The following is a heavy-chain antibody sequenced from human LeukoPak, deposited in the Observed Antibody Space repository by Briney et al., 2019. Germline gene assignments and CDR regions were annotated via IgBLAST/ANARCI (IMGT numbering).Heavy chain of an antibody. J-gene: IGHJ4*02. CDR3: ARFEKFYDSSVHYLDY. D-gene: IGHD3-22*01. CDR2: THSSGNT. Sequence: SETLSLTCTVSGGSLSNYFWTWLRQPPGKGLDWIGYTHSSGNTNYNPSLKSRVTMSVDTSKNQFSLKLTSVTAADTAIYYCARFEKFYDSSVHYLDYWGQGTLVTVSS. V-gene: IGHV4-59*01. CDR1: GGSLSNYF.